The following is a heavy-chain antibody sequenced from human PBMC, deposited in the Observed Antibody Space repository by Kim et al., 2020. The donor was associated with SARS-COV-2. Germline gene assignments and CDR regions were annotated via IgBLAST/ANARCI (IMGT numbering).Heavy chain of an antibody. CDR2: ISAYNGNT. D-gene: IGHD4-17*01. Sequence: ASVKVSCKASGYTFTSYGISWVRQAPGQGLEWMGWISAYNGNTNYAQKLQGRVTMTTDTSTSTAYMELRSLRSDDTAVYYCARGTVTPWDYYGMDVWGQGTTVTVSS. CDR3: ARGTVTPWDYYGMDV. V-gene: IGHV1-18*01. J-gene: IGHJ6*02. CDR1: GYTFTSYG.